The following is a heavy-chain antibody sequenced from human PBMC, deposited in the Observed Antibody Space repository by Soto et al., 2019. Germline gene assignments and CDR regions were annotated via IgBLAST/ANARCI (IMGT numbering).Heavy chain of an antibody. J-gene: IGHJ4*02. CDR3: ARVAGVFEAVAGHITDY. D-gene: IGHD6-19*01. V-gene: IGHV1-18*01. CDR2: ISAYNGNT. Sequence: GASVKVSCKASGYTFTSYGISWVRQAPGQGLEWMGWISAYNGNTNYAQKLQGRVTMTTDTSTSTAYMELRSLRSDDTAVYYCARVAGVFEAVAGHITDYWGQGTLVTVSS. CDR1: GYTFTSYG.